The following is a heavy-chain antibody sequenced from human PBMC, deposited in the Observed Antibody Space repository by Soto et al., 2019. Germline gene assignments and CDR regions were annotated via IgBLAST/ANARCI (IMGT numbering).Heavy chain of an antibody. Sequence: SVKVSCKASGGTFSSYAISWVRQAPGQGLEWMGGIIPIFGTANYAQKFQGRVTITADESTSTAYMELRSLRSDDTAVYYCARPVVPAAIGATIAPDDAFDIWGQGTMVTVSS. V-gene: IGHV1-69*13. J-gene: IGHJ3*02. CDR2: IIPIFGTA. CDR1: GGTFSSYA. D-gene: IGHD2-2*02. CDR3: ARPVVPAAIGATIAPDDAFDI.